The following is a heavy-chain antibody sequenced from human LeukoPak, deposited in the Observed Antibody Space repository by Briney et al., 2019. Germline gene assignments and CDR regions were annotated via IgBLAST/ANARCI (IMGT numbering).Heavy chain of an antibody. Sequence: ASVKVSCKASGYTFTGYYMHWVRQAPGQGLEWMGWINPNSGGTNYAQKFQGRVTMTRDTSISTAYMELSRLRSDDTAVYYCARSGMITFGGVYYFDYWGQGTLVTVSS. CDR3: ARSGMITFGGVYYFDY. CDR2: INPNSGGT. CDR1: GYTFTGYY. D-gene: IGHD3-16*01. V-gene: IGHV1-2*02. J-gene: IGHJ4*02.